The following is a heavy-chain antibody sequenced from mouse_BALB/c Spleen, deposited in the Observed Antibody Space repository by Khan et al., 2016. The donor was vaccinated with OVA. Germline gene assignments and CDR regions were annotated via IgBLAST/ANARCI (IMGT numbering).Heavy chain of an antibody. CDR2: IYPGDGDT. Sequence: VQLQQSGAELARPGASVKLSCKASGYTFTTYWMQWVKQRPGQGLEWIGTIYPGDGDTRYTQNFKDKATLTADKSSSTAYMQLSSLASEDSAVYYCASYGYDSFDYWGQGTTVTVSS. V-gene: IGHV1-87*01. J-gene: IGHJ2*01. D-gene: IGHD2-14*01. CDR1: GYTFTTYW. CDR3: ASYGYDSFDY.